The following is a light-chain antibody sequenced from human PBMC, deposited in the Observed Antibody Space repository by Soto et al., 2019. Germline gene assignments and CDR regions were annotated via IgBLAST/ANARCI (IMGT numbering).Light chain of an antibody. CDR1: QSISNN. V-gene: IGKV3-20*01. CDR3: QQYGRSPIT. Sequence: VMTQSPATLSVSPGEGATLSCRASQSISNNLAWYQQKPGQAPRLIMFRTSTRATGIPDRIGGSGSGTDFTLTISRLEPEDFAVYYCQQYGRSPITFGQGTRLEIK. J-gene: IGKJ5*01. CDR2: RTS.